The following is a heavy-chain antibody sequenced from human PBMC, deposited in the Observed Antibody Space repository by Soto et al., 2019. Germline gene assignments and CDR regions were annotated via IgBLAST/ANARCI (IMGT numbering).Heavy chain of an antibody. CDR2: IRGFSPYT. D-gene: IGHD2-15*01. CDR3: ARDRGYDAHDYYYSAMAV. V-gene: IGHV3-21*01. Sequence: PGGSLTLTCAGSGVTFSSDTFNGFLRPPGRGREWVSGIRGFSPYTFYTDSVKGRFTISRDKAKKSLYLQMNSLRAEDTAVYYCARDRGYDAHDYYYSAMAVWGQGTTVTVSS. CDR1: GVTFSSDT. J-gene: IGHJ6*02.